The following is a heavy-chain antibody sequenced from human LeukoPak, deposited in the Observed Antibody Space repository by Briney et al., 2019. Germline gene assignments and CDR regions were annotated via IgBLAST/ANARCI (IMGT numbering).Heavy chain of an antibody. CDR1: GGSFSGYY. CDR2: INHSGSSHSGST. Sequence: SETLSLTCAVYGGSFSGYYWSWIRQPPGKGLEWIGEINHSGSSHSGSTNYNPSLESRVTMSVDTSKNQFSLKLTSVTAADTAVYYCARLKLHFDFSTGNHYYFDSWGQGTLVIVSS. V-gene: IGHV4-34*01. CDR3: ARLKLHFDFSTGNHYYFDS. J-gene: IGHJ4*01. D-gene: IGHD3/OR15-3a*01.